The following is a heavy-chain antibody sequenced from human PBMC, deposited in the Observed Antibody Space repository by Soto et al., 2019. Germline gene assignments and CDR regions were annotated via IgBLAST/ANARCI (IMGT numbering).Heavy chain of an antibody. CDR2: IIPILGIA. J-gene: IGHJ4*02. V-gene: IGHV1-69*02. D-gene: IGHD2-2*01. CDR3: AGSEGVVVPAAVDY. Sequence: QVQLVQSGAEVKKPGSSVKVSCKASGGTFSSYTISWVRQAPGQGLEWMGRIIPILGIANYAQKFQGRVTITADKSPSKDYMELSSLRSEDTAVYYCAGSEGVVVPAAVDYWGQGTLVTVSS. CDR1: GGTFSSYT.